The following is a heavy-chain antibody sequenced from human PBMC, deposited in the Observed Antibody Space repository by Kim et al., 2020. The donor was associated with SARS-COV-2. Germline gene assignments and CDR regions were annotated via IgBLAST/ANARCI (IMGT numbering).Heavy chain of an antibody. V-gene: IGHV3-33*07. J-gene: IGHJ5*02. D-gene: IGHD2-15*01. CDR1: GFTFSKYG. CDR3: ARGHEPHVVTGWFDP. CDR2: IWYDGSNE. Sequence: GGSLRLSCTASGFTFSKYGMYWVRQAPGKGLEWVSFIWYDGSNEHYSDSVRGRFTISRDNSNNTLYLQMNSLRAEDTAMYFCARGHEPHVVTGWFDPWGQGTLVTVSS.